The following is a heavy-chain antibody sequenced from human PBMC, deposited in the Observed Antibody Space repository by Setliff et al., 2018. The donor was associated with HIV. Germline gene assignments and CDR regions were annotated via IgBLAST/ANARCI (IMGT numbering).Heavy chain of an antibody. CDR2: INHRGST. J-gene: IGHJ4*02. CDR3: VRGEYYDVSAIYHDDR. Sequence: SETLSLTCAVYGGSFSDYYWTRIRQSPGKGLEWIGEINHRGSTNYNPSLKSRVTVSVDTSKNQFSLNLTSVTAADTAVYYCVRGEYYDVSAIYHDDRWGQGTLVTVSS. V-gene: IGHV4-34*01. D-gene: IGHD3-16*01. CDR1: GGSFSDYY.